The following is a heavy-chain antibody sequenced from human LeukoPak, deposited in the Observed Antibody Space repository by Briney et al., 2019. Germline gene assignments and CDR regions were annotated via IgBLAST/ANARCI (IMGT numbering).Heavy chain of an antibody. CDR3: ARVLRESYYDNDI. Sequence: GGSLRLSCAASGFTFDDYGMGWVRQAPGKGLEWVSGINWNGGSTGYADSVKGRFTIPRDNDKNSLYLQMNSLRAEDTALYYCARVLRESYYDNDIWGQGTMVTVSS. V-gene: IGHV3-20*04. CDR2: INWNGGST. D-gene: IGHD3-22*01. J-gene: IGHJ3*02. CDR1: GFTFDDYG.